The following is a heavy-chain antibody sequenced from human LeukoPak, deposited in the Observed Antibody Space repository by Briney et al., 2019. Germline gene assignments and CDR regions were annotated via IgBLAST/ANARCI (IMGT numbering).Heavy chain of an antibody. CDR1: GFTFSSYS. Sequence: GGSLRLSCAASGFTFSSYSMNWVRQAPGKGLEWVSSISSSSTYTYYADSVKGRFTISRDNAKNSLYLQMNSLRAEDTAVYCCAVLDSSGFPDYWGQGTLVTVSS. CDR3: AVLDSSGFPDY. CDR2: ISSSSTYT. D-gene: IGHD3-22*01. J-gene: IGHJ4*02. V-gene: IGHV3-21*01.